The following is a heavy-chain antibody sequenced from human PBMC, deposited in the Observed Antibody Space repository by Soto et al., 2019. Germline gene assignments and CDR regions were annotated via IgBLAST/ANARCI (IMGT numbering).Heavy chain of an antibody. J-gene: IGHJ5*02. D-gene: IGHD5-12*01. CDR1: GGTFSSYS. Sequence: QVQLVQSGAEVKKPGSSVKVSCKASGGTFSSYSISWVRQAPGQGLEWMGRIIPILGIPYYAQQFQCRVMMAADKSTTSASMELRSLPSEDTAVYYCARNGGYSGYDYLVSWGQGTLVTVSA. CDR3: ARNGGYSGYDYLVS. V-gene: IGHV1-69*02. CDR2: IIPILGIP.